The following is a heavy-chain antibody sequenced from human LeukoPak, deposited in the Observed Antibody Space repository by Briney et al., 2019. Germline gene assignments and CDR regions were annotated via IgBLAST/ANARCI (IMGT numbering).Heavy chain of an antibody. Sequence: PGGSLRLSCPVSGFTFSSYAMSWVRQSPGRGLEGVSVIGTRGESAYYADSVKGRFTISRDNSKNTLYLQMNSLRAEDTAVYYCAKDRGSGYHYFDYWGQGTLVTVSS. CDR1: GFTFSSYA. CDR3: AKDRGSGYHYFDY. D-gene: IGHD3-22*01. CDR2: IGTRGESA. V-gene: IGHV3-23*01. J-gene: IGHJ4*02.